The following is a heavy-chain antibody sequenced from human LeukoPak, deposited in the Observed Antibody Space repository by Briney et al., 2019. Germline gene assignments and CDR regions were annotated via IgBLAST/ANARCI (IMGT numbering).Heavy chain of an antibody. J-gene: IGHJ4*02. CDR3: AKDLSSGWDLYDY. CDR1: GFSFSDSG. D-gene: IGHD6-19*01. V-gene: IGHV3-30*18. Sequence: PGGSLRLSCAASGFSFSDSGMHWVRQTPGKGLEWVAVISYDGSNKYYADSVKGRFTISRDNSKNTLYLQMNSLRAEDTAVYYCAKDLSSGWDLYDYWGQGTLVTVSS. CDR2: ISYDGSNK.